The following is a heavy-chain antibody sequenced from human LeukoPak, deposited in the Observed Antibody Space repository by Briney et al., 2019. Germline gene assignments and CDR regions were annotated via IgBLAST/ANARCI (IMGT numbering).Heavy chain of an antibody. CDR2: IYYSGST. CDR1: GGSISSSSYY. V-gene: IGHV4-39*01. J-gene: IGHJ6*02. Sequence: SSETLSLTCTVSGGSISSSSYYWGWIRQPPGKGLEWIGSIYYSGSTYYNPSLKSRVTISVDTSKNQFSLKLSSVTAADTAVYYCARRKYCSSTSCYLGYYYYGMDVWGQGTTVTVSS. CDR3: ARRKYCSSTSCYLGYYYYGMDV. D-gene: IGHD2-2*01.